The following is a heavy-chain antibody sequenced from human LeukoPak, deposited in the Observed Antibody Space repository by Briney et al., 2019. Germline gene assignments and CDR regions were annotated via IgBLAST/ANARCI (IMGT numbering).Heavy chain of an antibody. CDR3: ARVRGIAVAGTASIYFDY. D-gene: IGHD6-19*01. CDR2: IKEDGSEK. CDR1: GFTFSSYW. J-gene: IGHJ4*02. V-gene: IGHV3-7*01. Sequence: PGGSLRLSCAASGFTFSSYWMSWVRQAPGKGLEWVANIKEDGSEKYFVDSVKGRFTISRDNAKNSLYLQMNSLTAEDTAVYYCARVRGIAVAGTASIYFDYWGQGTLVTVSS.